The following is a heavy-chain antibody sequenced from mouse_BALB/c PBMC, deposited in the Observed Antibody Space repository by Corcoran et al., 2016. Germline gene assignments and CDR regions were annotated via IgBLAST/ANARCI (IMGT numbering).Heavy chain of an antibody. D-gene: IGHD4-1*02. V-gene: IGHV1S56*01. Sequence: QIQLQQTGPEQVKPGASEKISCKASGYTFTSYDINWVRQRPEQGLEWIGWIFPGDGSTKYNEKFKGKATLTTDKSSSTAYMQLSRLTSEDSAVYFCAINWADYWGQGTTLTVSS. J-gene: IGHJ2*01. CDR1: GYTFTSYD. CDR2: IFPGDGST. CDR3: AINWADY.